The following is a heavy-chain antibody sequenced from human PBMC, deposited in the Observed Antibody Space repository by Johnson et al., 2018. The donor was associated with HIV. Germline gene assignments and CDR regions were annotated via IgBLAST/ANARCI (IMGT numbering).Heavy chain of an antibody. CDR2: ISSNGGST. V-gene: IGHV3-64*01. Sequence: VQLVESGGGVVQPGRSLRLSCAVSGFTFSSYAMHWVRQAPGKGLEYVSAISSNGGSTYYANSVKGRFTISRDNSKNTLYLQMGSLRAEDMAVYYCARERSGSYYVDAFDIWGQGTMVTVSS. CDR1: GFTFSSYA. D-gene: IGHD1-26*01. CDR3: ARERSGSYYVDAFDI. J-gene: IGHJ3*02.